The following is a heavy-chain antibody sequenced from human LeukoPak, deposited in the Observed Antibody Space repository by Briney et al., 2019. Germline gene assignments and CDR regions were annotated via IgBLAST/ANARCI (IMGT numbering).Heavy chain of an antibody. D-gene: IGHD1-1*01. V-gene: IGHV3-48*03. CDR2: ISSSGSTI. J-gene: IGHJ4*02. CDR3: ARDLMDWNALGCYFDY. Sequence: PGGSLRLSCAASGFTFSSYEMNWVRQAPGKGLEWVSYISSSGSTIYYADSVKGRFTISRDNAKNSLYLQVNSLRAEDTAVYYCARDLMDWNALGCYFDYWGQGTLVTVSS. CDR1: GFTFSSYE.